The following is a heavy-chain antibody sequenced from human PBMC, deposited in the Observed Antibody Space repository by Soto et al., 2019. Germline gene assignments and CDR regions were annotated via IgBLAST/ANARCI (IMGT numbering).Heavy chain of an antibody. V-gene: IGHV1-69*01. D-gene: IGHD1-26*01. CDR2: IIPIFGTA. J-gene: IGHJ4*02. CDR3: ARDYSGSYYSTKGFDY. Sequence: QVQLVQSGAEVKKPGSSMKVSCKASGGTFSSYAISWVRQAPGQGLEWMGGIIPIFGTANYAQKFQGRVTIIADESTSTAYMELSSLRSEDTAVYYCARDYSGSYYSTKGFDYWGQGTLVTVSS. CDR1: GGTFSSYA.